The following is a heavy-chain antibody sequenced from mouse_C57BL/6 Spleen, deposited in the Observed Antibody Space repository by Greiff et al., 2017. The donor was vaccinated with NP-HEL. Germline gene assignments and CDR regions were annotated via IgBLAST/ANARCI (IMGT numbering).Heavy chain of an antibody. D-gene: IGHD2-4*01. V-gene: IGHV3-6*01. CDR3: ARKDYYFDV. J-gene: IGHJ1*03. Sequence: ESGPGLVKPSQSLSLTCSVTGYSITSGYYWNWIRQFPGNKLEWMGYISYDGSNNYNPSLKNRISITRDTSKNQFFLKLNSVTTEDTATYYCARKDYYFDVWGTGTTVTVSS. CDR1: GYSITSGYY. CDR2: ISYDGSN.